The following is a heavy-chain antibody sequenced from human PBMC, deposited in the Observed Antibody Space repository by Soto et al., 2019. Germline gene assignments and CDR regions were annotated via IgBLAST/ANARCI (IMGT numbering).Heavy chain of an antibody. V-gene: IGHV3-23*01. CDR1: GFTFSSYA. CDR3: AKDAASGSYPMKRPFDP. Sequence: GGSLRLSCAASGFTFSSYAMSWVRQAPGKGLEWVSAISGSGGSTYYADSVKGRFTISRDNSKNTLYLQMNSLRAEDTAVYYCAKDAASGSYPMKRPFDPWGQGTLVTVSP. CDR2: ISGSGGST. D-gene: IGHD3-10*01. J-gene: IGHJ5*02.